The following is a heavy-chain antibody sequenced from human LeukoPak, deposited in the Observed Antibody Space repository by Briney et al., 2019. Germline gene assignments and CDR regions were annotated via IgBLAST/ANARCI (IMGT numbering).Heavy chain of an antibody. CDR3: AKDRLKGYCSSTSCAKGPDAFDI. Sequence: GGSLRLSCAASGFTFSSYAMSWVRQAPGKGLEWVSAISGSGGSTYYADSVKGRFTISRDNSKNTLYLQMNSLRAEDTAVYYCAKDRLKGYCSSTSCAKGPDAFDIWGQGTMVTVSS. D-gene: IGHD2-2*01. CDR1: GFTFSSYA. J-gene: IGHJ3*02. V-gene: IGHV3-23*01. CDR2: ISGSGGST.